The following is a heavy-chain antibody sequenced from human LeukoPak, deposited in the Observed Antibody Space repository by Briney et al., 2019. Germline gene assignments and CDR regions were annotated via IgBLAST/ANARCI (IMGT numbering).Heavy chain of an antibody. CDR1: GYSFTSYW. V-gene: IGHV5-51*01. CDR2: IYPGDSDT. J-gene: IGHJ5*02. Sequence: GESLKISCKGSGYSFTSYWIGWVRQMPGKGLGWMGIIYPGDSDTRYSPSLQGQVTISADKSISTAYLQWSSLKASDTAMYYCARHGSGSYFPFDPWGQGTLVTVSS. CDR3: ARHGSGSYFPFDP. D-gene: IGHD3-10*01.